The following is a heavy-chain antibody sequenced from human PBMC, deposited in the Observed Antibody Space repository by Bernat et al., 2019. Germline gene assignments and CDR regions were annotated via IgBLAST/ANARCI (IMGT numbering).Heavy chain of an antibody. CDR3: ARHDGRFLESGGPPRY. Sequence: QVQLQESGPGLVKPSETLSLTCTVSGGSISSYYWSWIRQPPGKGLEWIGYIYYSGSTNYNPSLKSRVTISVDTSKNQFSLKLSCVTAADTAVYYCARHDGRFLESGGPPRYWGQGTLVTVSS. CDR1: GGSISSYY. CDR2: IYYSGST. V-gene: IGHV4-59*08. J-gene: IGHJ4*02. D-gene: IGHD3-3*01.